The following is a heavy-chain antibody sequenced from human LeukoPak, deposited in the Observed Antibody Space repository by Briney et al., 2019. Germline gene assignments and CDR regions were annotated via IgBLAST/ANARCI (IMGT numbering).Heavy chain of an antibody. V-gene: IGHV3-21*01. CDR3: ARVITIFGVVMDM. D-gene: IGHD3-3*01. Sequence: PGGSLRLSCAASGFTFSSYSMNWVRQAPGKGLEWVSSISSSSSYIYYADSVKGRFTISRDNAKNSLYLQMNSLRAEDTAVYYCARVITIFGVVMDMWGQGTLVTVSS. J-gene: IGHJ4*02. CDR1: GFTFSSYS. CDR2: ISSSSSYI.